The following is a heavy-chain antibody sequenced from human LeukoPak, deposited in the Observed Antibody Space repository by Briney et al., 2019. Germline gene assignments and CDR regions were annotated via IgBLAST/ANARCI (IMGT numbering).Heavy chain of an antibody. CDR2: MNPNSGNT. V-gene: IGHV1-8*01. CDR3: ARGDNPASFGSRRAFDI. D-gene: IGHD1-14*01. CDR1: GYTFTSYD. J-gene: IGHJ3*02. Sequence: ASVKVSCKASGYTFTSYDINWVRQATGQGLEWMGWMNPNSGNTGYAQKFQGRVTMTRNTSISTAYMELSSLRSEDTAVYYCARGDNPASFGSRRAFDIWGQGTMVTVSS.